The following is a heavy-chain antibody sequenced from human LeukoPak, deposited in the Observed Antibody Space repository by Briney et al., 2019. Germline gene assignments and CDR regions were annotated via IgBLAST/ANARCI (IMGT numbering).Heavy chain of an antibody. CDR2: ISGSDGNT. Sequence: GGSLSPSCAASGFTFSSYVMNWVRQPPGKGLEWAPPISGSDGNTYYADSVKGRFTISRDNSKNTLYLQMNSLRAEDTAVYYCAKTPFVSSSWTGYFDYWGQGTLVTVSS. CDR3: AKTPFVSSSWTGYFDY. D-gene: IGHD6-13*01. J-gene: IGHJ4*02. V-gene: IGHV3-23*01. CDR1: GFTFSSYV.